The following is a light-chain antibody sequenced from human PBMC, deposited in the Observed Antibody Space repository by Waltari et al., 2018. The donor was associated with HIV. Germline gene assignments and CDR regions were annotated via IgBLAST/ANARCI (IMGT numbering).Light chain of an antibody. CDR1: SSDVGRYNL. CDR2: EVS. J-gene: IGLJ2*01. CDR3: CSYARSGIP. Sequence: QSALTQTASVYGYFGSSITISCTGTSSDVGRYNLVAWYQYHPGKAPKLIIYEVSKRSSGVSNLFSGSKSGNTASLTVAGLQAEDEAHYYCCSYARSGIPFGGGTKLTVL. V-gene: IGLV2-23*02.